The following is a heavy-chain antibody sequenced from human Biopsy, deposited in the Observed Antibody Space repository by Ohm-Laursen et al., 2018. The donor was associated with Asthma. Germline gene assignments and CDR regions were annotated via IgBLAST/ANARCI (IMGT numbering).Heavy chain of an antibody. J-gene: IGHJ6*02. D-gene: IGHD1-1*01. CDR3: ARDLGTTRMDV. CDR2: IWYDGGYK. CDR1: GFTLSSYG. Sequence: SLRLSCAASGFTLSSYGIHWVRQAPGKGLEWVAVIWYDGGYKDNVDSVRGRFTISRDNSKNTLYLQMNSLRAEDTAVYYRARDLGTTRMDVWGQGTTVTVSS. V-gene: IGHV3-33*01.